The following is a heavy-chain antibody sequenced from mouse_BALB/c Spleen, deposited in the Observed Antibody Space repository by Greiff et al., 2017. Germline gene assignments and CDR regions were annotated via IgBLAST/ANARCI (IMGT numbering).Heavy chain of an antibody. D-gene: IGHD4-1*01. V-gene: IGHV5-9-4*01. J-gene: IGHJ2*01. CDR3: ARGKTGLDY. CDR2: ISSGGSYT. Sequence: EVHLVESGGGLVKPGGSLKLSCAASGFTFSSYAMSWVRQSPEKRLEWVAEISSGGSYTYYPDTVTGRFTISRDNAKNTLYLEMSSLRSEDTAMYYCARGKTGLDYWGQGTTLTVSS. CDR1: GFTFSSYA.